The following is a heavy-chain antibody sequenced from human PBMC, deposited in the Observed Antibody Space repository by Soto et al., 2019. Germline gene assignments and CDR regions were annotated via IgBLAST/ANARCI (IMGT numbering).Heavy chain of an antibody. CDR2: IYYSGST. Sequence: SETLSLTCTVSGGSISSGDYYLRWIRQPPGKGLEWIGYIYYSGSTYYNPSLKSRVTISVDTSKNQFSLKLSSVTAADTAVYYCARSGYCTNGVCYTPFDYWGQGTLVTVSS. J-gene: IGHJ4*02. CDR1: GGSISSGDYY. V-gene: IGHV4-30-4*08. CDR3: ARSGYCTNGVCYTPFDY. D-gene: IGHD2-8*01.